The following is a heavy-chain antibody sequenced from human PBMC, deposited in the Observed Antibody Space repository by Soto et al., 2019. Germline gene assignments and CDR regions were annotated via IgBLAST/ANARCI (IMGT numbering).Heavy chain of an antibody. CDR1: GGSISSAAYY. Sequence: SETLSLTCTVSGGSISSAAYYWSCIRQHPGKGLEWIGYISHSGSTYYNPSLKSRVIISVDTSKNQFSLSLTSVTAADTAVYYCAREYTYGSNFFDCWGQGALVTDSS. CDR2: ISHSGST. CDR3: AREYTYGSNFFDC. D-gene: IGHD2-2*02. V-gene: IGHV4-31*03. J-gene: IGHJ4*02.